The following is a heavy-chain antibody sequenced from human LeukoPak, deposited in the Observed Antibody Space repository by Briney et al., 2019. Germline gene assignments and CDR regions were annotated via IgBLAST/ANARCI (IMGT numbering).Heavy chain of an antibody. Sequence: SVKVSCKTSGGTFSTYAISWVRQAPGQGLEWMGGIIPIFGTGNYAQKFQGRVTITADESTSTAYMELSSLRSEDTAVYYCERGLGDSSGYYYSDNWGQGTLVTVSS. D-gene: IGHD3-22*01. V-gene: IGHV1-69*13. CDR2: IIPIFGTG. CDR1: GGTFSTYA. J-gene: IGHJ4*02. CDR3: ERGLGDSSGYYYSDN.